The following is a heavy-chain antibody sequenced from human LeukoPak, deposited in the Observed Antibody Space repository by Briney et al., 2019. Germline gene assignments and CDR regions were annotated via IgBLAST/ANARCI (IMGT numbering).Heavy chain of an antibody. CDR1: GFTFSSYS. CDR2: ISSSSSYI. Sequence: GGSLRLSCAASGFTFSSYSMNWARQAPGKGLEWVSSISSSSSYIYYADSVKGRFTISRDNAKNSLYLQMNSLRAEDTAVYYCARDDGPYGMDVWGQGTTVTVSS. J-gene: IGHJ6*02. CDR3: ARDDGPYGMDV. V-gene: IGHV3-21*01.